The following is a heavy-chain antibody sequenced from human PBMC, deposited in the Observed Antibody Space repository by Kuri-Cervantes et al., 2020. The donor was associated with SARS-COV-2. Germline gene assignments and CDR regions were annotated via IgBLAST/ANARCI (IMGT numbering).Heavy chain of an antibody. Sequence: SVKVSCKASGGTFSSYAISWVRQAPGQGLEWMGGIIPIFGTANYAQKFQGRVTITTDESTSTAYMELSSLRSEDTAVYYCARVGDFWSGYPNWFDPWGQGTLVTVSS. CDR2: IIPIFGTA. V-gene: IGHV1-69*05. CDR1: GGTFSSYA. D-gene: IGHD3-3*01. CDR3: ARVGDFWSGYPNWFDP. J-gene: IGHJ5*02.